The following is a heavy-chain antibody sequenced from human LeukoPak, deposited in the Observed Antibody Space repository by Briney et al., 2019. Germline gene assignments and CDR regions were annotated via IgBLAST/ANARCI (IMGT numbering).Heavy chain of an antibody. Sequence: TSETLSLTCTVSGGSISSGDYYWSWIRPPPGKGLEWIGYIYYSGSTYYNPSLKSRVTISVDTSKNLFSLKLSSVTAADTAVYYCARAPQNDYVDYTYYFDYWGQRTLVTVSS. D-gene: IGHD4-17*01. CDR3: ARAPQNDYVDYTYYFDY. V-gene: IGHV4-30-4*01. J-gene: IGHJ4*02. CDR2: IYYSGST. CDR1: GGSISSGDYY.